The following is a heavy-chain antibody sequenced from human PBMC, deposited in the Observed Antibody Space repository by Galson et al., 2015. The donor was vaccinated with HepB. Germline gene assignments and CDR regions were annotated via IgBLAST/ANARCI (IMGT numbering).Heavy chain of an antibody. V-gene: IGHV3-74*01. CDR3: HGYGPFYYYYGMDV. CDR1: GFTFSSYW. D-gene: IGHD5-18*01. Sequence: SLRLSCAASGFTFSSYWMHWVRQAPGKGLVWVSRINSDGSSTSYADSVKGRFTISRDNAKNTLYLQMNSLRAEDTAVYYCHGYGPFYYYYGMDVWGQGTTVTVSS. J-gene: IGHJ6*02. CDR2: INSDGSST.